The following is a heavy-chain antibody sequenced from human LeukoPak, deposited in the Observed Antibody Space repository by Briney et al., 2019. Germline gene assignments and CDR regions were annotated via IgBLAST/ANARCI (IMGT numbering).Heavy chain of an antibody. CDR2: IYYSGST. CDR3: ARVNYDILTGYSPYFDY. J-gene: IGHJ4*02. CDR1: GGSLRSGGYY. D-gene: IGHD3-9*01. Sequence: SETLSLTCIVSGGSLRSGGYYWSWISQHPGKGLEWLGYIYYSGSTYYNPFLKSRVTISVDTSKNQFSLKLSSVTAADTAVYYCARVNYDILTGYSPYFDYWGQGTLVTVSS. V-gene: IGHV4-31*03.